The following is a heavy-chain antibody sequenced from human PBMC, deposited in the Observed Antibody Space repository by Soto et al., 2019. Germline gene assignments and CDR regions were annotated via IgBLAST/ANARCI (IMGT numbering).Heavy chain of an antibody. V-gene: IGHV3-15*07. D-gene: IGHD2-15*01. CDR2: IKRKIDGETT. Sequence: EVQLVESGGGLVKPGGSLRLSCVASGFSITNAWMNWVRQAPGKGLEWVGRIKRKIDGETTDYAAPVKGRFTISRDDSTNMLYLQMNSLKADDTALYYCTTGSVEGVWGQGTTVTVSS. CDR1: GFSITNAW. CDR3: TTGSVEGV. J-gene: IGHJ6*02.